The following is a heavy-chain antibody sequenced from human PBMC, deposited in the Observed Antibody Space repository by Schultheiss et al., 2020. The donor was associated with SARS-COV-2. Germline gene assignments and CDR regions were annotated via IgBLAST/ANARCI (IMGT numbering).Heavy chain of an antibody. D-gene: IGHD1-14*01. V-gene: IGHV1-2*04. Sequence: ASVKVSCKASGYTFTGYYMHWVRQAPGQGLEWMGWINPNSGGTNHAQKFQGWVTMTRDTSISTAYMELSRLRSDDTAVYYCATAVISPRTAFDIWGQGTMVTVSS. CDR2: INPNSGGT. J-gene: IGHJ3*02. CDR1: GYTFTGYY. CDR3: ATAVISPRTAFDI.